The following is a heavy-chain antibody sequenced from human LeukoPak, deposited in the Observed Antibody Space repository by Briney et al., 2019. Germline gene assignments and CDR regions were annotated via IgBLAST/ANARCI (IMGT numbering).Heavy chain of an antibody. V-gene: IGHV3-30-3*01. D-gene: IGHD3-22*01. Sequence: GRSLRLSCAASGFTFSSYAMHWVRQAPGKGLEWVAVISYDGSNKYYADSVKGRFTISRDNSKNTLYLQMNSLRAEDTAVYYCARDQIRLSPIVVVTNSDYWGQGTLVTVSS. CDR2: ISYDGSNK. CDR1: GFTFSSYA. J-gene: IGHJ4*02. CDR3: ARDQIRLSPIVVVTNSDY.